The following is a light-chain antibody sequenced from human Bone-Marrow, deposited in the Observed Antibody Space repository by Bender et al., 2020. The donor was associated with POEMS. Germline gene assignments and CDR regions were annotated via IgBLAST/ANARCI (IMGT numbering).Light chain of an antibody. Sequence: QSALTQPASVSGSPGQSITISCTGTSSDVGDYNYVYWYQQHPGKAPKLIIYDVTQRPSGVPDRFSGSKSGNTASLTISGLRADDEADYYCCSFAGSLVVFGGGTKLTVL. V-gene: IGLV2-11*01. CDR3: CSFAGSLVV. CDR1: SSDVGDYNY. CDR2: DVT. J-gene: IGLJ2*01.